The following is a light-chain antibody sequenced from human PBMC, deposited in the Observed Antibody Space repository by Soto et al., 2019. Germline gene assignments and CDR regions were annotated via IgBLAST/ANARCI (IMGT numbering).Light chain of an antibody. J-gene: IGKJ5*01. Sequence: EIVLTQSPATLSLSPGERPTLSCTASQSGSSYLAWYQHKPGQAPXXLIHGASTRATGFPARLSGSGSGTEFTLTIRSMEPEDFASDDCPQLKNFPPVGQGTRLEIK. CDR1: QSGSSY. CDR2: GAS. CDR3: PQLKNFPP. V-gene: IGKV3-11*01.